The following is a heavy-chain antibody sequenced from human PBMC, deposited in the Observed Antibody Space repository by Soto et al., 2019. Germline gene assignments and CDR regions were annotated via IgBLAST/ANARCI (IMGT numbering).Heavy chain of an antibody. Sequence: ASLKVSCKVSGYTLTDLSMHWVRQAPGKGREWMGGFDPEDDETIYAQKFQGRLTMTEDTSTDTAYMELSSLRSEDTAVYFCATQTPRCSSYSVYYYCCVDVWGQGTTVTVSS. J-gene: IGHJ6*02. D-gene: IGHD3-22*01. CDR1: GYTLTDLS. CDR3: ATQTPRCSSYSVYYYCCVDV. V-gene: IGHV1-24*01. CDR2: FDPEDDET.